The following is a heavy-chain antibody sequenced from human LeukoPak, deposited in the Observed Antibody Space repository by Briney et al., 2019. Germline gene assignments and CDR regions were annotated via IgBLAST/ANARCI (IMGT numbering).Heavy chain of an antibody. Sequence: SETLSLTCTVSGGSISIYYWSWIRQPSGKGLEWIGYIYYSGSSTYNPSLKSRVTISVDTSKNQFSLKLSSVTAADTAVYYCVRHSAVGAFDIWGQGTMVTVSS. D-gene: IGHD6-13*01. CDR3: VRHSAVGAFDI. CDR2: IYYSGSS. V-gene: IGHV4-59*01. CDR1: GGSISIYY. J-gene: IGHJ3*02.